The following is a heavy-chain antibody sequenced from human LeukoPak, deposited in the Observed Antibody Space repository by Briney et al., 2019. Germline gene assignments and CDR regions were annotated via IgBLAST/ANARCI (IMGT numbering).Heavy chain of an antibody. D-gene: IGHD3-10*01. J-gene: IGHJ4*02. CDR2: IYYSGST. Sequence: SETLSLTCTVSGGSISSGGYYWSWIRQHLGKGLEWIGYIYYSGSTYYNPSLKSRVTISVDTSKNQFSLKLSSVTAADTAVYYCARSGWFGEYSFDYWGQGTLVTVSS. CDR1: GGSISSGGYY. CDR3: ARSGWFGEYSFDY. V-gene: IGHV4-31*03.